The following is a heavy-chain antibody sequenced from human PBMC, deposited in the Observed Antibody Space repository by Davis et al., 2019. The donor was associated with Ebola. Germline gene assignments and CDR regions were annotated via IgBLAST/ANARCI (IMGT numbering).Heavy chain of an antibody. V-gene: IGHV1-3*01. Sequence: AASVKVSCKASGYTFTSYAMHWVRQAPGQRLEWMGWINAGNGNTKYSQKFQGRVTITRDTSASTAYMELSSLRSEDTAVYYCARDQRFYYDILTGSFGMDVWGQGTTVTVSS. CDR1: GYTFTSYA. CDR2: INAGNGNT. D-gene: IGHD3-9*01. CDR3: ARDQRFYYDILTGSFGMDV. J-gene: IGHJ6*02.